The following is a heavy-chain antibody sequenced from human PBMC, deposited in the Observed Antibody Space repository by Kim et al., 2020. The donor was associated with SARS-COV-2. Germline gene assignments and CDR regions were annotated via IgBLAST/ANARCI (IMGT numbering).Heavy chain of an antibody. V-gene: IGHV4-4*02. CDR1: GGSISSSNW. CDR2: IYHSGST. Sequence: SETLSLTCAVSGGSISSSNWWSWVRQPPGKGLEWIGEIYHSGSTNYNPSLKSRVTISVDKSKNQFSLKLSSVTAADTAVYYCARLGSSAAGRYFDYWGQGTLVTVSS. CDR3: ARLGSSAAGRYFDY. J-gene: IGHJ4*02. D-gene: IGHD6-13*01.